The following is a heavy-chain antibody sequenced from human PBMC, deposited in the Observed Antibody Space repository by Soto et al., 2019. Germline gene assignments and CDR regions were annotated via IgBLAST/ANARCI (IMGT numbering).Heavy chain of an antibody. Sequence: GESLKISCAASGFTFSSYAMSWVRQAPGKGLEWVSAISGSGGSTYYADSVKGRFTISRDNSKNTLYLQMNSLRAEDTAVYYCAKDLTYDILTGYYNYWGQGTLVTVSS. J-gene: IGHJ4*02. D-gene: IGHD3-9*01. CDR3: AKDLTYDILTGYYNY. V-gene: IGHV3-23*01. CDR2: ISGSGGST. CDR1: GFTFSSYA.